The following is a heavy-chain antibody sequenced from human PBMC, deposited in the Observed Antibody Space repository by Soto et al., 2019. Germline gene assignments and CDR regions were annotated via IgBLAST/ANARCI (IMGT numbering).Heavy chain of an antibody. CDR1: GYDFTTYG. D-gene: IGHD1-1*01. Sequence: QVHLVQSGAEVKKPGASVKVSCKGSGYDFTTYGITWVRQAPGQGLEWMAWISAHNGNTDYAQKLQGRGTVTRDTSTSTAYTELRSLRSDDTAVYSCARGRYGDYWGQGALVTVSS. CDR3: ARGRYGDY. CDR2: ISAHNGNT. J-gene: IGHJ4*02. V-gene: IGHV1-18*01.